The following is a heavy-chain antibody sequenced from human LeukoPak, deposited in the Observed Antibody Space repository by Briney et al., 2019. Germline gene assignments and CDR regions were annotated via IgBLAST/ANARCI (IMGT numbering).Heavy chain of an antibody. J-gene: IGHJ4*02. CDR1: GFTFSSYA. V-gene: IGHV3-30-3*01. Sequence: GRSLRLSCAASGFTFSSYAMHWVRQAPGKGLEWVAVISYDGSNKYYADSVKGRFTISRDNSKNTLYLQMNSLRGEDTAVYYCARRSQDYWGQGTLVTVSS. CDR3: ARRSQDY. CDR2: ISYDGSNK.